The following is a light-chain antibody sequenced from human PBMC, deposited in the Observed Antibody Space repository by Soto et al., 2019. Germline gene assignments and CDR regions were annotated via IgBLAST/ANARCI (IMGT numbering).Light chain of an antibody. V-gene: IGKV3-15*01. J-gene: IGKJ1*01. Sequence: EIVMTQSPATLSVSPGERATLSCRASQSVSSNLAWYQQKPGQAPRLLIYGASTRATGIPARFSGSGSGTECTLTISSLQSEDFAVYYCQQYNNWPPPFGQGTKVEIK. CDR2: GAS. CDR3: QQYNNWPPP. CDR1: QSVSSN.